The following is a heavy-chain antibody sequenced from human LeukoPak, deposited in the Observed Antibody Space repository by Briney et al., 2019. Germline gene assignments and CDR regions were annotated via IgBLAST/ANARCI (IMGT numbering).Heavy chain of an antibody. J-gene: IGHJ4*02. Sequence: PGGSLRLSCAASGFTFSSYAMSWVRQAPGKGLEWVSAISGSGGSTYYADSVKGRFTISRDNSKNTLYLQMNSLRAEDTAVYYCAKAHIAVAGTPPYFDYWGQGTLVTVSS. D-gene: IGHD6-19*01. CDR2: ISGSGGST. CDR3: AKAHIAVAGTPPYFDY. CDR1: GFTFSSYA. V-gene: IGHV3-23*01.